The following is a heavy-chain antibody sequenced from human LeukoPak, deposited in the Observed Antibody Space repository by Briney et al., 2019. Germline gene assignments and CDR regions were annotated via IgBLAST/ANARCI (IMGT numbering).Heavy chain of an antibody. CDR1: GGSISSGDYY. D-gene: IGHD5-12*01. J-gene: IGHJ6*04. Sequence: SETLSLTCTVSGGSISSGDYYWSWIRQPPGKGLEWIGYIYYSGSTYYNPSLKSRVTISVDTSKNQFSLKLSSVTAADTAVYYCARDWSGYDYYYGMDVWGKGTTDTVSS. V-gene: IGHV4-30-4*01. CDR3: ARDWSGYDYYYGMDV. CDR2: IYYSGST.